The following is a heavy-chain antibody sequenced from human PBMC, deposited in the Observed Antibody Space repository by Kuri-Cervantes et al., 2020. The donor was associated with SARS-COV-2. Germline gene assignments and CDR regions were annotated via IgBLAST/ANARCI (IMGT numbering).Heavy chain of an antibody. D-gene: IGHD3-16*02. J-gene: IGHJ4*02. V-gene: IGHV3-33*08. CDR2: IWYDGSNK. CDR1: GFTFSSYG. CDR3: ARDTVRGVIRYYFDY. Sequence: GESLKISCAASGFTFSSYGMHWVRQAPGKGLEWVAVIWYDGSNKYYADSVKGRFTISRDNSKNTLYLQMNSLRAEDTAVYYCARDTVRGVIRYYFDYWGQGTLVPSPQ.